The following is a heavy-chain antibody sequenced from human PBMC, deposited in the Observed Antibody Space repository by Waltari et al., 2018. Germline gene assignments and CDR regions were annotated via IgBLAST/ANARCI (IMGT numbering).Heavy chain of an antibody. Sequence: QVQLQQWGAGLLKPSETLSLTCAVYGGSFSGYYWSWIRQPPGKGLEGIGEINHSGSTNYNPSLKSRVTISVDTSKNQFSLKLSSVTAADTAVYYCARGPLTMVRGVIFDYWGQGTLVTVSS. CDR2: INHSGST. V-gene: IGHV4-34*01. CDR3: ARGPLTMVRGVIFDY. D-gene: IGHD3-10*01. CDR1: GGSFSGYY. J-gene: IGHJ4*02.